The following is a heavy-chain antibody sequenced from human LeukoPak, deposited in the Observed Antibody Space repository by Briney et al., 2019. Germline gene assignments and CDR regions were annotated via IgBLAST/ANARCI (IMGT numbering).Heavy chain of an antibody. CDR1: GFTSSSYG. CDR2: ISYDGSNK. CDR3: AKSYLRYFDWVIDY. J-gene: IGHJ4*02. V-gene: IGHV3-30*18. D-gene: IGHD3-9*01. Sequence: PGGSLRLSCAASGFTSSSYGMHWVRQAPGKGLEWVAVISYDGSNKYYADSVKGRFTISRDNSKNTLYLQMNSLRAEDTAVYYCAKSYLRYFDWVIDYWGQGTLVTVSS.